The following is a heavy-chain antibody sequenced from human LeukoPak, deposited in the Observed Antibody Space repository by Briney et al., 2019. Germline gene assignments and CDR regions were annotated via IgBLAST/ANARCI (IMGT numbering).Heavy chain of an antibody. CDR3: VRADGRDGYRGLVDY. CDR1: GGPLSGYI. V-gene: IGHV4-34*01. J-gene: IGHJ4*02. Sequence: SETLSLTCAVYGGPLSGYIWSWIRQPPGKGVEWIGEISHSGSTDYNPSLKSRVTMSVDTSRNQFSLKLNSVTAADAAVYYCVRADGRDGYRGLVDYWGQGTLVTVSA. D-gene: IGHD5-24*01. CDR2: ISHSGST.